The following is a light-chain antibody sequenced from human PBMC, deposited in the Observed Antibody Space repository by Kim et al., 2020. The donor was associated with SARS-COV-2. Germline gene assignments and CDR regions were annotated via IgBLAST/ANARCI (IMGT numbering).Light chain of an antibody. V-gene: IGLV3-19*01. CDR3: KSRDISAKVV. CDR1: SLRNYY. Sequence: SSELTQDPAVSVALGQTVRITCQGDSLRNYYASWYQQKPGQAPVLVIYGKNNRPSGIPDRFSGSSSGNTASLTITGAQAEDEADYYCKSRDISAKVVFGGGIKLTVL. CDR2: GKN. J-gene: IGLJ2*01.